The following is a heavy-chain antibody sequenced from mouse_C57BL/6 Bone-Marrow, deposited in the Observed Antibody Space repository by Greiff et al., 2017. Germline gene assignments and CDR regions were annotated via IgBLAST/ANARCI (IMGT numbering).Heavy chain of an antibody. CDR1: GFNIKDDY. CDR2: IDPENGDT. CDR3: TSSSAY. V-gene: IGHV14-4*01. Sequence: EVKVEESGAELVRPGASVKLSCTASGFNIKDDYMHWVKQRPEQGLEWIGWIDPENGDTEYASKFQGKATITADTSSNTAYLQLSSLTSEDTAVYYCTSSSAYWGQGTLVTVSA. J-gene: IGHJ3*01. D-gene: IGHD1-3*01.